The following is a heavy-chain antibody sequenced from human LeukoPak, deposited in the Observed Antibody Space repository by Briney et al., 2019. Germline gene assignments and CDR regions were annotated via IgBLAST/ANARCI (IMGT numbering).Heavy chain of an antibody. D-gene: IGHD6-19*01. V-gene: IGHV3-48*01. J-gene: IGHJ4*02. CDR1: GFTFSSYS. CDR3: ARDPAGAGIYYDY. CDR2: ISSGGGTI. Sequence: PGGSLRLSCVASGFTFSSYSMNWVRQAPGKGLEWISYISSGGGTIHYAGSVKGRFTISRDNAKNSLYLQMNSLRAEDTAVYYCARDPAGAGIYYDYWGQGTLVTVSS.